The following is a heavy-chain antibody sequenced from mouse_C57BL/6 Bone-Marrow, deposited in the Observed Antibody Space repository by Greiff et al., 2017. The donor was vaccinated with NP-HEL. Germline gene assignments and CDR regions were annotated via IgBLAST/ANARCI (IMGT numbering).Heavy chain of an antibody. CDR2: IHPSDSDT. D-gene: IGHD2-4*01. V-gene: IGHV1-74*01. J-gene: IGHJ4*01. CDR1: GYTFTSYW. CDR3: AISIYYDYDWGYYAMDY. Sequence: QVQLKQPGAELVKPGASVKVSCKASGYTFTSYWMHWVKQRPGQGLEWIGRIHPSDSDTNYNQKFKGKATLTVDKSSSTAYMQLSSLTSEDSAVYYCAISIYYDYDWGYYAMDYWGQGTSVTVSS.